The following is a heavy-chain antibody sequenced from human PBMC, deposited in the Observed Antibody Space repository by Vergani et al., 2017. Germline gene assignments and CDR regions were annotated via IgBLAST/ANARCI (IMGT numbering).Heavy chain of an antibody. V-gene: IGHV4-34*01. J-gene: IGHJ6*03. CDR3: ARIRCGGDCYTRSYYYYYMDV. CDR2: INHSGST. Sequence: QVQLQQWGAGLLKPSETLSLTCAVYGGSFSGYYWSWTRQPPGKGLEWIGEINHSGSTNYNPSLKSRVTISVDTSNNPFSLKLSSVTAADTAVYYCARIRCGGDCYTRSYYYYYMDVWGKGTTVTVSS. CDR1: GGSFSGYY. D-gene: IGHD2-21*02.